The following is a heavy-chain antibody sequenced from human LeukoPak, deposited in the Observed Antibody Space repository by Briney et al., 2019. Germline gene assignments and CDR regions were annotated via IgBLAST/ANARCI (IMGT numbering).Heavy chain of an antibody. CDR3: ARLSSTTVWYNWFDT. CDR1: GGSFSGYY. J-gene: IGHJ5*02. Sequence: SETLSLTCAVYGGSFSGYYWSWIRQPPGKGLEWIGEINHSGSTNYNPSLKSRVTISVDTSKNQFSLKLSSVTAADTAVYYCARLSSTTVWYNWFDTWGQGTLVTVSS. D-gene: IGHD4-11*01. CDR2: INHSGST. V-gene: IGHV4-34*01.